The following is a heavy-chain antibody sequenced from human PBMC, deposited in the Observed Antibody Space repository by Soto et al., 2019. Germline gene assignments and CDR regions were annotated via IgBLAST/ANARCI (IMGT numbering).Heavy chain of an antibody. J-gene: IGHJ4*02. Sequence: GGALRLSCAASGFTFRSHAMHWVRQAPGKGLEWVAVMSFDGNNKYYADSVKGRFTISRDNSKNTLYLQMNSLRVEDTAVYYCARDRGLDYGDFPDYWGQGTLVTVSS. CDR2: MSFDGNNK. V-gene: IGHV3-30-3*01. D-gene: IGHD4-17*01. CDR3: ARDRGLDYGDFPDY. CDR1: GFTFRSHA.